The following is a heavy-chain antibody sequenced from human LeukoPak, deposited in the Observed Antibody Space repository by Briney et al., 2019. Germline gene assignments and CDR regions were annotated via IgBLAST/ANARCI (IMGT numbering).Heavy chain of an antibody. Sequence: GGSLRLSCAASGFTFSTYWMTWVRQAPGKGLEWVANIKHDGSEKYYVDSVKGRFTISRDNTKNSLSLQMISLRVEDTAVYYCARGSRGSGYYFGGYYYYYYMDVWGKGTAVTVSS. CDR2: IKHDGSEK. CDR1: GFTFSTYW. D-gene: IGHD3-3*01. J-gene: IGHJ6*03. V-gene: IGHV3-7*01. CDR3: ARGSRGSGYYFGGYYYYYYMDV.